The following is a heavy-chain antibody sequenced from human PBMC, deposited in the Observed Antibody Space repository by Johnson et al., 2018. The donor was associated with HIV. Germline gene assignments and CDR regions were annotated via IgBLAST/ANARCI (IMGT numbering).Heavy chain of an antibody. CDR3: ARDRARWSSGWYNDAFDI. D-gene: IGHD6-19*01. Sequence: VQLVESGGGLVQPGGSLRLSCAASGFTLSNHWMSWVRQAPGKGLEYVANVNQDGSAKFYVDSVKGRFTISRDNAKNSLYLQMNSLRDEDTAVYYCARDRARWSSGWYNDAFDIWGQGTMVTVSS. CDR1: GFTLSNHW. CDR2: VNQDGSAK. V-gene: IGHV3-7*05. J-gene: IGHJ3*02.